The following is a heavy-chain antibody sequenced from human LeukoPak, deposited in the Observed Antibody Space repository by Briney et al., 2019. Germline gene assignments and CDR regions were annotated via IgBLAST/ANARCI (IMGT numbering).Heavy chain of an antibody. Sequence: SETLSLTCTVSGGSISDYYWSWIRQSPGKGLEWIGHIYHSGSTDYNPSFKSRVTVSIDMSKKEFSLKLTSVTVADTAMYYCVRLRWELLAPYFVHWGQEPFVIVSS. J-gene: IGHJ4*02. V-gene: IGHV4-59*01. CDR3: VRLRWELLAPYFVH. D-gene: IGHD2-15*01. CDR2: IYHSGST. CDR1: GGSISDYY.